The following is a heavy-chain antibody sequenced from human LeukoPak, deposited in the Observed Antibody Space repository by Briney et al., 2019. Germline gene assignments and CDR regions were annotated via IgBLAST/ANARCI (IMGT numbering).Heavy chain of an antibody. CDR2: IYTSGST. CDR3: ARDRASGWPTTGYYGMDV. D-gene: IGHD6-19*01. V-gene: IGHV4-4*07. J-gene: IGHJ6*02. Sequence: SETLSLTCTVSGGSTRSYYWSWIRQPAGKGLEWIGRIYTSGSTNYNPSLKSRVTMSVDTSKNQFSLKLSSVTAADTAVYYCARDRASGWPTTGYYGMDVWGQGTTVTVSS. CDR1: GGSTRSYY.